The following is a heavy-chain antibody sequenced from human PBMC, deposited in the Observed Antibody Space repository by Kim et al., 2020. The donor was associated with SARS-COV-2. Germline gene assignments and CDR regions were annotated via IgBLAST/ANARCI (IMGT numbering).Heavy chain of an antibody. V-gene: IGHV3-53*04. CDR2: IFRDGST. J-gene: IGHJ4*02. D-gene: IGHD6-13*01. CDR3: ARGGAAATGYFDY. Sequence: GGSLRLSCAASGFSVSSNYMTWVRQTPGKGLEWVSVIFRDGSTYYIDSVKGRFTISRHTSENTLYLQMNRLRVEDTAVYFCARGGAAATGYFDYWGQGALVTVSS. CDR1: GFSVSSNY.